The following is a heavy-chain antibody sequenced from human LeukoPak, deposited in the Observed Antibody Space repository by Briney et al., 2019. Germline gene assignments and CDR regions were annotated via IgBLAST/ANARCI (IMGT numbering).Heavy chain of an antibody. CDR1: GGSLTTYW. Sequence: SETLSLTCAVYGGSLTTYWWTWIRQSAGRGLEWVGEINPSGHTNYNPSFESRLTVSVDKSKNQFSLRLSSVTAVATAIYYCARGRVYFRDLTSLRGVIPFDSWGQGTPVIVSS. CDR3: ARGRVYFRDLTSLRGVIPFDS. D-gene: IGHD3-10*01. J-gene: IGHJ4*02. CDR2: INPSGHT. V-gene: IGHV4-34*01.